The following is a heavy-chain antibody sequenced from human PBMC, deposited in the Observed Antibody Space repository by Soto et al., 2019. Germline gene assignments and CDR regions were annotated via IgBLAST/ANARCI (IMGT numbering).Heavy chain of an antibody. Sequence: PSETLSLTCTVSGGSISSYYWSWIRQPPGKGLEWIGYIYYSGSTNYNPSLKSRVTISVDTSKNQFSLKLSSVTAADTAVYYCARGGNWNYPGPQGYWGQGTLVTVSS. D-gene: IGHD1-7*01. CDR3: ARGGNWNYPGPQGY. CDR2: IYYSGST. J-gene: IGHJ4*02. CDR1: GGSISSYY. V-gene: IGHV4-59*01.